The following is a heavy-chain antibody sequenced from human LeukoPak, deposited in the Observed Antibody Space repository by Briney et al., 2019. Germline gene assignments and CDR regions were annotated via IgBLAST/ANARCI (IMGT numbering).Heavy chain of an antibody. CDR2: IYYSGST. V-gene: IGHV4-39*07. CDR1: GGSISSSNFY. Sequence: SETLSLTCTVSGGSISSSNFYWGWIRQPPGKGLEWIGSIYYSGSTYYNPSLKSRVTISVDTSKNQFSLNLSSVTAADTAVYYCARVYCSSTSCYHLGYYYYYMDVWGKGTTVTVSS. CDR3: ARVYCSSTSCYHLGYYYYYMDV. D-gene: IGHD2-2*01. J-gene: IGHJ6*03.